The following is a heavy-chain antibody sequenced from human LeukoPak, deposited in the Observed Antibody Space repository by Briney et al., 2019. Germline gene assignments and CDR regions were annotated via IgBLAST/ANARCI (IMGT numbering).Heavy chain of an antibody. D-gene: IGHD3-3*01. CDR1: GFTFSSYS. V-gene: IGHV3-21*01. Sequence: GGSLRLSCAASGFTFSSYSMNWVRQAPGKGLEWVSSISSSSSYIYYADSVKDRFTISRDNAKNSLYLQMNSLRAEDTAVYYCARGESGYSGLDAFDIWGQGTMVTVS. J-gene: IGHJ3*02. CDR3: ARGESGYSGLDAFDI. CDR2: ISSSSSYI.